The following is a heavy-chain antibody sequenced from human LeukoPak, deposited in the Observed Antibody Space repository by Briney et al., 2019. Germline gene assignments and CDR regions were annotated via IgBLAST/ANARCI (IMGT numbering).Heavy chain of an antibody. Sequence: SETLSLTCAVYGGSFSGYYWSWIRQPPGKGLEWIGEINHSGSTNYNPSLKSRVTISVDTSKNQFPLKLSSVTAADTAVYYCARGRIQLWFGRAFDIWGQGTMVTVSS. CDR1: GGSFSGYY. D-gene: IGHD5-18*01. J-gene: IGHJ3*02. V-gene: IGHV4-34*01. CDR3: ARGRIQLWFGRAFDI. CDR2: INHSGST.